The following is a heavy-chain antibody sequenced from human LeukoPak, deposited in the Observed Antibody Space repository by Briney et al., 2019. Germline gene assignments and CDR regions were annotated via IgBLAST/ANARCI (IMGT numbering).Heavy chain of an antibody. Sequence: GGSLRLSCAASGFTFSSYSMNWVRQAPGKGLEWVSYISSSSSTIYYADSVKGRFTISRDNAKNSLYLQMNSLRAEDTAVYYCARVTMVRGVNYGMDVWGQGTTVTVSS. CDR3: ARVTMVRGVNYGMDV. V-gene: IGHV3-48*04. CDR2: ISSSSSTI. CDR1: GFTFSSYS. J-gene: IGHJ6*02. D-gene: IGHD3-10*01.